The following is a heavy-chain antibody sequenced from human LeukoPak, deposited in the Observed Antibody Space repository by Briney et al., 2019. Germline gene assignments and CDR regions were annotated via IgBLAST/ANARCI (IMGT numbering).Heavy chain of an antibody. D-gene: IGHD3-16*01. CDR3: ARHSVSRTSPSDAFNI. V-gene: IGHV5-51*01. CDR1: GYNFTIHW. Sequence: GESLKISCKASGYNFTIHWIGRVRQMPGKGLEWMGIIYPGDSRTRYSPSFQGQVTVSVDKSISTAYLQWSSLKASDTAMYYCARHSVSRTSPSDAFNIWGQGTLVTVSS. J-gene: IGHJ3*02. CDR2: IYPGDSRT.